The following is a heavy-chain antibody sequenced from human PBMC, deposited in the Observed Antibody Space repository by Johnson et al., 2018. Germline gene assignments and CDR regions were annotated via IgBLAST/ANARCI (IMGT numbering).Heavy chain of an antibody. Sequence: VQLVESGGDLVQPGGSLRLSCAASGFTFRNHWMSWVRQAPGKGLEWVAYIKPDGSDEYYVDSVKGRFTISRDNAMNSLYLQMNSLRVEDTAVYYCAREPDSAAKVDYWGQGTRVTVSS. J-gene: IGHJ4*02. CDR1: GFTFRNHW. CDR2: IKPDGSDE. D-gene: IGHD1-14*01. CDR3: AREPDSAAKVDY. V-gene: IGHV3-7*01.